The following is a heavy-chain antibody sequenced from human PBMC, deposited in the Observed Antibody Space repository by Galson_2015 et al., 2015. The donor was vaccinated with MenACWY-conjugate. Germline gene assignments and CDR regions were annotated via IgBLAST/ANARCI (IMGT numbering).Heavy chain of an antibody. Sequence: SVKVSCKASGLIFSNNGFSWVRQAPGQGLEWMGGISAIFGTAKYAQKFQGRVTITTDKSTSTAYMELSSLRSEDTAVYYCARGRAVLPNVDYSGHGTLITVSS. CDR1: GLIFSNNG. V-gene: IGHV1-69*05. CDR2: ISAIFGTA. J-gene: IGHJ4*01. D-gene: IGHD2-15*01. CDR3: ARGRAVLPNVDY.